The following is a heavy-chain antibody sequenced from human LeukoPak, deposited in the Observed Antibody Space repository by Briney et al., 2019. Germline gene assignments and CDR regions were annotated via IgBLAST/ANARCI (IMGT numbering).Heavy chain of an antibody. D-gene: IGHD6-13*01. CDR2: INDSGST. V-gene: IGHV4-34*01. J-gene: IGHJ3*02. CDR3: AKHRGAAGWRSFDI. CDR1: GGSFSGYY. Sequence: SETLSLTCAVYGGSFSGYYWSWVRLPPGKGLEWIGEINDSGSTKYNPSLKSRVTISIDTSKNQFSLKLNSVTAADTAVYYCAKHRGAAGWRSFDIWGQGTMVTVSS.